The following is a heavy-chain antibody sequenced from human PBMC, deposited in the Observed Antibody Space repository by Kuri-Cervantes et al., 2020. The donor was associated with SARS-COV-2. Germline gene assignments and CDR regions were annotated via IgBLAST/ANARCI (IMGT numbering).Heavy chain of an antibody. D-gene: IGHD6-19*01. J-gene: IGHJ4*02. CDR1: GFSLSTSGVG. CDR2: IYWDDDK. V-gene: IGHV2-5*05. CDR3: AHRRSGWGYFDY. Sequence: SGPTLVKPTQTLTLTCTFSGFSLSTSGVGVGWIRQPPGKALERLALIYWDDDKRYDPSLKSRLTITKDTSKNQVVLTMTSMDPVDTATYYCAHRRSGWGYFDYWGQGTLVTVSS.